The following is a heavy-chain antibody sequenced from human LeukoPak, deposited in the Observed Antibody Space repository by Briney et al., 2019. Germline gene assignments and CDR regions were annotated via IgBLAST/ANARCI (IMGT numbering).Heavy chain of an antibody. CDR1: GGSFSGYY. D-gene: IGHD2-21*01. CDR3: ARGQKGSRVIAIRVPGYYYYMDV. J-gene: IGHJ6*03. Sequence: SETLSLTCAVYGGSFSGYYWSWIRQPPGKGLEWIGEINHSGSTNYNPSLKSRDTISVDTSKNQFSLKLSSVTAADTAVYYCARGQKGSRVIAIRVPGYYYYMDVWGKGTTVTVSS. V-gene: IGHV4-34*01. CDR2: INHSGST.